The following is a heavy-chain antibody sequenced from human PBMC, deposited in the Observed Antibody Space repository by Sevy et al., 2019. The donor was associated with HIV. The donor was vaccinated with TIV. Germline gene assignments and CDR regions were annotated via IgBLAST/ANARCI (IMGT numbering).Heavy chain of an antibody. CDR1: GFSCDSYG. CDR3: AKGVGGNYDPDEIGYYFYYYNMDV. Sequence: GGSLRLSCAVSGFSCDSYGMTWVRQAPGKGLEWVSGISGSGTRTYYADSVKGRFSISRDNSKNRLYLQMNSLRSEDRGMYYWAKGVGGNYDPDEIGYYFYYYNMDVWGKGTTVTVSS. D-gene: IGHD3-22*01. V-gene: IGHV3-23*01. CDR2: ISGSGTRT. J-gene: IGHJ6*03.